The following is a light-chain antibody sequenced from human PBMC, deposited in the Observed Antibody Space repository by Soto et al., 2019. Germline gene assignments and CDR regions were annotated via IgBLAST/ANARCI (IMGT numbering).Light chain of an antibody. CDR2: GSS. CDR1: SSNIGAGYD. J-gene: IGLJ3*02. CDR3: QSYDSSLSGL. V-gene: IGLV1-40*01. Sequence: QLVLTQPPSVSGAPGQRVTISCTGSSSNIGAGYDVNWYQQLPGTAPKLLIYGSSNRPSGVPDRFSGSKSGTSASLAITGLQAEDEADYYCQSYDSSLSGLFGGGTKVTVL.